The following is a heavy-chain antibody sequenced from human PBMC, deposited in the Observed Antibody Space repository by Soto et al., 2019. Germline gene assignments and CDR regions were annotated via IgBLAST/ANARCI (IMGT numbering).Heavy chain of an antibody. CDR1: GGSISSYY. CDR3: ARGITMIVGSFWFDP. V-gene: IGHV4-59*01. CDR2: IYYSGST. Sequence: SETLSLTCTVSGGSISSYYLSWIRQPPGKGLEWIGYIYYSGSTNYNPSLKSRVTISVDTSKNQFSLKLSSVTAADTAVYYCARGITMIVGSFWFDPWGQGTLVTVSS. J-gene: IGHJ5*02. D-gene: IGHD3-22*01.